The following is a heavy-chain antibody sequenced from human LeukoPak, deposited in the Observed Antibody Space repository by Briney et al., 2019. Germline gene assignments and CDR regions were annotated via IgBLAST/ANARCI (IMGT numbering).Heavy chain of an antibody. V-gene: IGHV3-23*01. CDR1: GFTFSSYA. Sequence: GGSLRLSCAASGFTFSSYAMSWVRQARGKGLEWVSAISGSGGSTYYADSVKGRFTISRDNSKNTLYLQMNSLRAEDTAVYYCAKEVFGGLSRRGHNWFDPWGQETLVTVSS. J-gene: IGHJ5*02. CDR2: ISGSGGST. D-gene: IGHD1-14*01. CDR3: AKEVFGGLSRRGHNWFDP.